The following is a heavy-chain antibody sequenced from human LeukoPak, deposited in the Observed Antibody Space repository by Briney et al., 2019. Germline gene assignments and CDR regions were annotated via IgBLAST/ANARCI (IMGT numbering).Heavy chain of an antibody. J-gene: IGHJ4*02. V-gene: IGHV4-31*03. CDR2: IYYSGST. Sequence: SETLSLTCTVSGGSISSGGYYWSWIRQHPGKGLEWIGYIYYSGSTYYNPSLKSRVTISVDTSKNQFSLKLSSVTAADTAVYYCASGKIAAACIEGLDYWGQGTLVTVSS. D-gene: IGHD6-13*01. CDR3: ASGKIAAACIEGLDY. CDR1: GGSISSGGYY.